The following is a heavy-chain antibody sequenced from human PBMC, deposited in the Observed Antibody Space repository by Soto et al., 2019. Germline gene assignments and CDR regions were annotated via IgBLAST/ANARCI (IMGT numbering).Heavy chain of an antibody. V-gene: IGHV4-59*01. Sequence: SETLSLTCTVSGASISSYYWSWIRQPPGKGLEWIGYIYYSGSTNYNPSLKSRVTISVDTSKNQFSLKLSSVTAADTAVYYCARVVVTYPKGRQLNNWFDPWGQGTLVTV. J-gene: IGHJ5*02. CDR3: ARVVVTYPKGRQLNNWFDP. CDR1: GASISSYY. D-gene: IGHD3-22*01. CDR2: IYYSGST.